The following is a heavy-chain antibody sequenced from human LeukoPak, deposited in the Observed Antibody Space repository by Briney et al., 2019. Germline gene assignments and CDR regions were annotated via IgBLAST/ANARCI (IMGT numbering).Heavy chain of an antibody. D-gene: IGHD3-22*01. CDR2: ISDSGGRT. V-gene: IGHV3-23*01. CDR1: GITLSNYG. Sequence: GGSLRLSCAVSGITLSNYGMSWVRQAPGKGLEWVAGISDSGGRTNYADSMKGRFTISRDSPKNTVYLQMNSLRAEDTAVYFCAKRGVVIRVILVGFHKEAYYFDSWGQGALVTVSS. J-gene: IGHJ4*02. CDR3: AKRGVVIRVILVGFHKEAYYFDS.